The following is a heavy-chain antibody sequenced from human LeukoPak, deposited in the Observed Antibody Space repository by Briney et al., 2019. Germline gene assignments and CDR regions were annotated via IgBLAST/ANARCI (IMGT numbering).Heavy chain of an antibody. CDR3: ARSTVTTFGAFDI. CDR1: GYSLTSYW. J-gene: IGHJ3*02. Sequence: GESLKISCKGSGYSLTSYWIGWVRQMPGKGLEWMGIIYPGDSDTRYSPSFQGQVTISADKSISTAYLQWSSLKASDTAMYYCARSTVTTFGAFDIWGQGTMVTVSS. D-gene: IGHD4-17*01. V-gene: IGHV5-51*01. CDR2: IYPGDSDT.